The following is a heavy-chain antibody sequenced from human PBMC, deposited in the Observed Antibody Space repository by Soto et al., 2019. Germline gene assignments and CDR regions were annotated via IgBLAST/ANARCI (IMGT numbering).Heavy chain of an antibody. V-gene: IGHV3-23*01. CDR1: VFTFSSYA. Sequence: GGSLRLSCAASVFTFSSYAMSWVRQAPGKGLEWVSAISGSGGSTYYADSVKGRFTISRDNSKNTLCLQMNSLRAEDTAVYYCAKATAAAGTSSWFDPWGQGTLVTSPQ. J-gene: IGHJ5*02. D-gene: IGHD6-13*01. CDR2: ISGSGGST. CDR3: AKATAAAGTSSWFDP.